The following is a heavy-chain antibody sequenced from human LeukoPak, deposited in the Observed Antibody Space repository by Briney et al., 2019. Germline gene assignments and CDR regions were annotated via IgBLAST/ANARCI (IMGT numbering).Heavy chain of an antibody. CDR1: GFAFSDYS. J-gene: IGHJ4*02. D-gene: IGHD2-15*01. V-gene: IGHV3-21*01. CDR3: AREGGYCSGGGCRYFDY. Sequence: PGVSLRLSCAASGFAFSDYSMNWVRQAPGKGLEWVSSFSSGSGYIYYADSAKGRFTISRDNAKNSLYLQMNSLRAEDTAVYYCAREGGYCSGGGCRYFDYWGQGTLVTVSS. CDR2: FSSGSGYI.